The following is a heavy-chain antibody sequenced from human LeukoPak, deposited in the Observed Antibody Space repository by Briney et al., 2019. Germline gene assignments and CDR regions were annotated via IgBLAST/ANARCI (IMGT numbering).Heavy chain of an antibody. D-gene: IGHD3-3*01. CDR1: GYTFTSYG. CDR3: ARGPHITIFGVVREGFDP. V-gene: IGHV1-18*01. CDR2: ISAYNGNT. J-gene: IGHJ5*02. Sequence: ASVKVSCKASGYTFTSYGISWVRQAPGQGLEWMGWISAYNGNTNYAQKLQGRVTMTTDTSTSTAYMELRSLRSDDTAVYYCARGPHITIFGVVREGFDPWGQGTLVTVSS.